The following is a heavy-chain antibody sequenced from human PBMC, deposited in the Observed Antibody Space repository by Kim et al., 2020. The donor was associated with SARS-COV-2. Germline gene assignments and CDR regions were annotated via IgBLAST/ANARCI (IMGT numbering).Heavy chain of an antibody. CDR2: IYYSGST. CDR3: ARQMGYYYYGMDV. D-gene: IGHD3-16*01. Sequence: SETLSLTCTVSGGSISSSSYYWGWIRQPPGKGLEWIGSIYYSGSTYYNPSLKSRVTISVDTSKNQFSLKLSSVTAADTAVYYCARQMGYYYYGMDVWGQGTTVTVSS. CDR1: GGSISSSSYY. V-gene: IGHV4-39*01. J-gene: IGHJ6*02.